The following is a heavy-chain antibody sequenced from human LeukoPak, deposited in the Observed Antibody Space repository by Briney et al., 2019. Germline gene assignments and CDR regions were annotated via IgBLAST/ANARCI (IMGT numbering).Heavy chain of an antibody. CDR1: GFTFSSYW. CDR3: ARGRLDYYGSGSYYKWYYYYGMDV. D-gene: IGHD3-10*01. J-gene: IGHJ6*02. Sequence: GGSLRLSCAASGFTFSSYWMSWVRQAPGKGLEWVANIKQGGGEKYYVDSVKGRFTISRDNAKNSLYLQMNSLRAEDTAVYYCARGRLDYYGSGSYYKWYYYYGMDVWGQGTTVTVSS. V-gene: IGHV3-7*01. CDR2: IKQGGGEK.